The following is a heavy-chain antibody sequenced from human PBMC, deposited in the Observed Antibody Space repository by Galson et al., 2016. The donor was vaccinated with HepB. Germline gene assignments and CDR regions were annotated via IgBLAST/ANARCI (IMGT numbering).Heavy chain of an antibody. CDR3: ARGRRFDYVWGSYRYLTAFDY. V-gene: IGHV4-34*01. Sequence: ETLSLPCTVSIGSFSGFYWRWIRQPPRKGLEWIGEINHSGTPTYNPSLKSRVSISVDTSKNHFSLRLSSATAADTAVYYCARGRRFDYVWGSYRYLTAFDYWGQGTLVTVSS. D-gene: IGHD3-16*02. CDR1: IGSFSGFY. J-gene: IGHJ4*02. CDR2: INHSGTP.